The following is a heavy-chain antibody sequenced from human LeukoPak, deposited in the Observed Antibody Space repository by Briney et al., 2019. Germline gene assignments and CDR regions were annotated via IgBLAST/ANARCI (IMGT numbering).Heavy chain of an antibody. Sequence: PSETLSLTCTVSGGSISSYYWSWIRQPPGKGLEWLGYIYYSGSTNYNPSLKSRVTISVDTSKNQFSLKLSSVTAADTAVYYCARDYHCTNGVCAETNYYYYYMDVWGKGTTVTVSS. CDR3: ARDYHCTNGVCAETNYYYYYMDV. CDR2: IYYSGST. J-gene: IGHJ6*03. CDR1: GGSISSYY. V-gene: IGHV4-59*12. D-gene: IGHD2-8*01.